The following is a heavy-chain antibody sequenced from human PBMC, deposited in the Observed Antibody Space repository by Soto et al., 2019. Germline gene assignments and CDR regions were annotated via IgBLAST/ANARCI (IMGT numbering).Heavy chain of an antibody. CDR3: ARDAVVVVPAAIHGYYYYGMDV. CDR2: INPSGGST. D-gene: IGHD2-2*02. V-gene: IGHV1-46*01. Sequence: ASLKVSCKASGYTFTSYNMHWVRQAPGQGLEWMGIINPSGGSTSYAQKFQGRVTMTRDTSTSTVYMELSSLRSEDTAVYYCARDAVVVVPAAIHGYYYYGMDVWGQGTTVNVSS. CDR1: GYTFTSYN. J-gene: IGHJ6*02.